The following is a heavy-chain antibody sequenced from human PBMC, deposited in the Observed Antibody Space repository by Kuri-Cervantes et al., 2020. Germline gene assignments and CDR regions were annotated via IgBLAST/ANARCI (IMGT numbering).Heavy chain of an antibody. D-gene: IGHD2-2*01. CDR3: TTYCSSSNCRHEDAFDV. V-gene: IGHV1-18*01. J-gene: IGHJ3*01. CDR2: ISAYNGNT. Sequence: ASVKVSCKASGYTFTSYGISWVRQAPGQGLEWMGWISAYNGNTNYAQKLQGRVTMTTDTSTSTAYMEVSSLTSEDTAVYYCTTYCSSSNCRHEDAFDVWGQGTLVTVSS. CDR1: GYTFTSYG.